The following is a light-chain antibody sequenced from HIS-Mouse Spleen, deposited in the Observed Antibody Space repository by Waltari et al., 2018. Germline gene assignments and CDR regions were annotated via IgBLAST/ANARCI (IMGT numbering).Light chain of an antibody. CDR3: CAYALSWV. CDR2: DVS. Sequence: QSALTQPRSVAGSPGQSVTIVCTGSSSDVGGYNYVSWYQQHPGKAPKLMIYDVSKRPAGVPDRFSCSKSGKPASLTISGLQAEDEADYYCCAYALSWVFAGGTKLTVL. V-gene: IGLV2-11*01. J-gene: IGLJ3*02. CDR1: SSDVGGYNY.